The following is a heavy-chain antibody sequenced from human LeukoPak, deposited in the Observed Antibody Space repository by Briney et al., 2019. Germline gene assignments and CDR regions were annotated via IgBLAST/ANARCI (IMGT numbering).Heavy chain of an antibody. D-gene: IGHD3-22*01. J-gene: IGHJ3*02. Sequence: GGSLRLSCAASGFTFDDYGMHWVRQAPGKGLEWVAVISYDGSNKYYADSVKGRFTISRDNSKNTLYLQMNSLRAEDTAVYYCAKDGAMVVVAYAFDIWGQGTMVTVSS. V-gene: IGHV3-30*18. CDR3: AKDGAMVVVAYAFDI. CDR2: ISYDGSNK. CDR1: GFTFDDYG.